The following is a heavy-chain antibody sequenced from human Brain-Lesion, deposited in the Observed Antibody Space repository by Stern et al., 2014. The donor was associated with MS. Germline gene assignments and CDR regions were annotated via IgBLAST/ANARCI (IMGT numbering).Heavy chain of an antibody. V-gene: IGHV1-2*02. Sequence: VQLVESGAAVKKPGASVKVSCKTSGYIFTGYYIHWVRQAPGQGLEWMAWINPNTGGTKYAHKFQARVTMTRDLSISTAYVELSSLTYDDTAVYYCARDQRGITIFGVVTDYYYLGMDVWGQGTTVTVSS. CDR1: GYIFTGYY. CDR3: ARDQRGITIFGVVTDYYYLGMDV. D-gene: IGHD3-3*01. J-gene: IGHJ6*02. CDR2: INPNTGGT.